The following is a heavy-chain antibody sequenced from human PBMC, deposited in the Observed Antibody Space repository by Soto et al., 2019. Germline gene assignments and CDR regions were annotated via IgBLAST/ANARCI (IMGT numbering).Heavy chain of an antibody. V-gene: IGHV1-18*01. Sequence: GASVKVSWKASGYTFTSYGISWVRQAPGQGLEWMGWISAYNGNTNYAQKLQGRVTMTTDTSTSTAYMELRSLRSDDTAVYYCASPWKWNYGGAFDIWGQGTMVTVSS. CDR3: ASPWKWNYGGAFDI. D-gene: IGHD1-7*01. CDR2: ISAYNGNT. J-gene: IGHJ3*02. CDR1: GYTFTSYG.